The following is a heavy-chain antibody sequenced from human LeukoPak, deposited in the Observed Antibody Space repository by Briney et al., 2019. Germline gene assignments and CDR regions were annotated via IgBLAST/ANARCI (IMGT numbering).Heavy chain of an antibody. V-gene: IGHV1-46*02. CDR1: GYIFNSYI. D-gene: IGHD6-19*01. CDR3: ARVGYSSGWYDY. CDR2: INPSGGST. J-gene: IGHJ4*02. Sequence: ASVKVSCKASGYIFNSYIMHWVRQAPGQGLEWMGMINPSGGSTTYAQKFQGRVTMTRNTSISTAYMELSSLRSEDSAVYYCARVGYSSGWYDYWGQGTLVTVSS.